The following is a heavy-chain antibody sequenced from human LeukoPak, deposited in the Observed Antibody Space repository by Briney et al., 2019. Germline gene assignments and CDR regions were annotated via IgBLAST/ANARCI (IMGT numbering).Heavy chain of an antibody. V-gene: IGHV4-31*03. Sequence: PSETLSLTCTVSGGSISSGGYSWSWIRQHPGKGLEWIGYIYYSGSTYYNPSLKSRVTISVDTSKNQFSLKLSSVTAADTAVYYCASSMVVTAIFVWGQGTLATVSS. CDR3: ASSMVVTAIFV. CDR2: IYYSGST. CDR1: GGSISSGGYS. J-gene: IGHJ4*02. D-gene: IGHD2-21*02.